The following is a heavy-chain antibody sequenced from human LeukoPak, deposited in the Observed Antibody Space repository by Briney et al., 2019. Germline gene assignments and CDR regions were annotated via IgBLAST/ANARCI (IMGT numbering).Heavy chain of an antibody. D-gene: IGHD3-16*01. Sequence: ASVKVSCKASGYTFTSYGISWVRQAPGQGLEWMGWISAYAQKFQGRVTMTTDTSTSTAYMDLSRLRSDDTALYYCARGLRLGELSFPILGYWGQGTLVTVSS. CDR2: ISAY. V-gene: IGHV1-18*01. J-gene: IGHJ4*02. CDR3: ARGLRLGELSFPILGY. CDR1: GYTFTSYG.